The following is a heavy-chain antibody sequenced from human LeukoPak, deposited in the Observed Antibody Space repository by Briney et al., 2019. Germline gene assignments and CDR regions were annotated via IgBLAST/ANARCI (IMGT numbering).Heavy chain of an antibody. CDR2: ISGSGGST. Sequence: GGSLRLSCAASGFTFSSYAMSWVRQAPGKGLEWVSAISGSGGSTYYADSVKGRFTISRDNSKNTLYLQMNSLRAEDTAVYYCARDDPESYCSSTSCYSAFGDYWGQGTLVTVSS. CDR1: GFTFSSYA. J-gene: IGHJ4*02. D-gene: IGHD2-2*01. V-gene: IGHV3-23*01. CDR3: ARDDPESYCSSTSCYSAFGDY.